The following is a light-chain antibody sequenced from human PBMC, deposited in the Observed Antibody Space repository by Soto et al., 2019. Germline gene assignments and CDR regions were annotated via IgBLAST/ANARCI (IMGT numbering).Light chain of an antibody. CDR3: QQYNSYSPSGT. CDR2: DAS. J-gene: IGKJ1*01. Sequence: DIQMTQSPSTLSASEGDRVSITCRASQNISDCVAWYQQKPVQAPKLMIYDASRLKRGVPSRFSDSIAVTELTVTISTLQPDDYATYYCQQYNSYSPSGTFGQGTKVEIK. CDR1: QNISDC. V-gene: IGKV1-5*01.